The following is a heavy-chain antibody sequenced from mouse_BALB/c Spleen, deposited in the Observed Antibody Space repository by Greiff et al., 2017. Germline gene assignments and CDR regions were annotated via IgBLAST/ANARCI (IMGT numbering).Heavy chain of an antibody. Sequence: EVKLVESGGGLVKPGGSLKLSCAASGFTFSSYAMSWVRQTPEKRLEWVASISSGGSTYYPDSVKGRFTISRDNARNILYLQMSSLRSEDTAMYYCARGRTTDYFDYWGQGTTLTVSS. CDR1: GFTFSSYA. CDR2: ISSGGST. CDR3: ARGRTTDYFDY. J-gene: IGHJ2*01. V-gene: IGHV5-6-5*01. D-gene: IGHD1-1*01.